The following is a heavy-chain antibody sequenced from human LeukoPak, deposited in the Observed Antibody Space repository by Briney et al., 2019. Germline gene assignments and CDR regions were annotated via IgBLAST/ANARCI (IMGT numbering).Heavy chain of an antibody. J-gene: IGHJ3*02. CDR1: GFTFSSYG. D-gene: IGHD3-22*01. CDR3: ARDPGNLYYDSSGLWGLAFDI. CDR2: IRYDGSNK. Sequence: PGGSLRLSCAASGFTFSSYGMHWVRQAPGKGLEWVAFIRYDGSNKYYADSVKGRFTISRDNSKNTLYLQMNSLRAEDTAVYYCARDPGNLYYDSSGLWGLAFDIWGQGTMVTVSS. V-gene: IGHV3-30*02.